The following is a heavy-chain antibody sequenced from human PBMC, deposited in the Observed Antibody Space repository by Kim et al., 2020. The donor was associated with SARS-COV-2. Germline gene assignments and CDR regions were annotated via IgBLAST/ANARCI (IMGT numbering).Heavy chain of an antibody. J-gene: IGHJ6*03. CDR3: ARDGVGAARPYYYYMDV. Sequence: LKRRDTMSVDTSKNQFSLKLSSVTAADTAVYYCARDGVGAARPYYYYMDVWGKGTTVTVSS. V-gene: IGHV4-4*06. D-gene: IGHD6-6*01.